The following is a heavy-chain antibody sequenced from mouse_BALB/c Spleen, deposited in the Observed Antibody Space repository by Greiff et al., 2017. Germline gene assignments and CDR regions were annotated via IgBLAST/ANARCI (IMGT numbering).Heavy chain of an antibody. CDR3: TRDRRDSYYAMDY. CDR1: GFTFSSYT. V-gene: IGHV5-6-4*01. CDR2: ISSGGSYT. Sequence: EVKVVESGGGLVKPGGSLKLSCAASGFTFSSYTMSWVRQTPEKRLEWVATISSGGSYTYYPDSVKGRFTISRDNAKNTLYLQMSSLKSEDTAMYYCTRDRRDSYYAMDYWGQGTSVTVSS. J-gene: IGHJ4*01.